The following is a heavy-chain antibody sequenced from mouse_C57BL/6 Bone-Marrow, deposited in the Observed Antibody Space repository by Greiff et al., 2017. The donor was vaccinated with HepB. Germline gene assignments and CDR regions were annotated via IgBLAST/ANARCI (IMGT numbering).Heavy chain of an antibody. CDR2: IDPEDGET. D-gene: IGHD2-1*01. V-gene: IGHV14-2*01. J-gene: IGHJ2*01. CDR1: GFNIKDYY. CDR3: ASPLCYGNYFDY. Sequence: EVQLQQSGAELVKPGASVKLSCTASGFNIKDYYMPWVKQSPEQGLEWIGRIDPEDGETKYASKFQGKATITADTSSNKAYLHLSILTSEDTAVYYAASPLCYGNYFDYWGQGTTLTVSS.